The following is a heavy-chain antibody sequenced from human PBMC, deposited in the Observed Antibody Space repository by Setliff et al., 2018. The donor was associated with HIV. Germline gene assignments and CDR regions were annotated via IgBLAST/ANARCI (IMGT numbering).Heavy chain of an antibody. J-gene: IGHJ4*02. V-gene: IGHV4-38-2*01. CDR2: IYHSGST. CDR1: GYSISSGYY. CDR3: ARGFMYYYGSGSYYNVHYYFDY. D-gene: IGHD3-10*01. Sequence: SETLSLTCAVSGYSISSGYYWGWIRQPPGKGLEWIGSIYHSGSTYYNPSLKSRVTISVDTSKNQFSLKLSSVTAADTAVYYCARGFMYYYGSGSYYNVHYYFDYWGQGTLVTVSS.